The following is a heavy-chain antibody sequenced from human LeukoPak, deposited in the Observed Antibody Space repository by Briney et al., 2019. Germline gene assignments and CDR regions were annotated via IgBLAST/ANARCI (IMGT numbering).Heavy chain of an antibody. CDR2: ISSSSGTI. CDR3: ARAYSSSWADY. J-gene: IGHJ4*02. D-gene: IGHD6-13*01. Sequence: GGSLRLSCAASGFTFSDFSMNWVRQAPGKGLEWLSYISSSSGTIWYADSVKGRFTSSRDNAKNSLYLQMNSLRAEDTAVYYCARAYSSSWADYWGQGTLVTVSS. V-gene: IGHV3-48*01. CDR1: GFTFSDFS.